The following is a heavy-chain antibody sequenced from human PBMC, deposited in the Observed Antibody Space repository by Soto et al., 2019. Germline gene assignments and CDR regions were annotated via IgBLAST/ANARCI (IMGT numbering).Heavy chain of an antibody. J-gene: IGHJ6*02. D-gene: IGHD2-2*01. V-gene: IGHV1-69*13. CDR2: IIPIFGTA. CDR3: ARGLLGYCSFTSCYLYYYYGMDV. CDR1: GGTFSSYA. Sequence: SVKVSCKASGGTFSSYAISWVRQAPGQGLEWMGGIIPIFGTANYAQKFQGRVTITADESTSTAYMELSSLRSEDTAVYYCARGLLGYCSFTSCYLYYYYGMDVWGQGTTVTGSS.